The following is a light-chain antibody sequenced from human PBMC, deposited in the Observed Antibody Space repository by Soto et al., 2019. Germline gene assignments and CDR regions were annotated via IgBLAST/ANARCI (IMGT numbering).Light chain of an antibody. V-gene: IGKV1-39*01. J-gene: IGKJ5*01. CDR2: GTS. CDR3: QQSFSTLT. Sequence: DIHMTQSPSSLSAFLGDRVTITFRTSHNIGTYLNWYQQKPGKAPRLLIYGTSSLQSGVPSRFSGSGSGTDFTLTISSLRTEDFATYYCQQSFSTLTFGQGTRLEI. CDR1: HNIGTY.